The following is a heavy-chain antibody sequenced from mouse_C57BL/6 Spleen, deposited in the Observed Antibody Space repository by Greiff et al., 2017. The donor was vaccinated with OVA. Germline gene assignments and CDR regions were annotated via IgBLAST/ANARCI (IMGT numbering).Heavy chain of an antibody. D-gene: IGHD4-1*01. CDR3: ARHELGYWYFDV. V-gene: IGHV1-66*01. CDR1: GYSFTSYY. J-gene: IGHJ1*03. Sequence: VQLQQSGPELVKPGASVKISCKASGYSFTSYYIHWVKQRPGQGLEWIGWIYPGSGNTKYNEKFKDKATLTADKSSSTVYMELSRLTSEDSAVYFCARHELGYWYFDVWGTGTTVTVSS. CDR2: IYPGSGNT.